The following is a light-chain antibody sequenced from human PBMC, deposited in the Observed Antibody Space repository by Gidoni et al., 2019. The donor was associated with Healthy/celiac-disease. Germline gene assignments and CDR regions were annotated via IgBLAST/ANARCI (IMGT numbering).Light chain of an antibody. Sequence: VSVAFGQTVRITCQGDSLRRYYASRYQQKPAQAPRPSGIPDRFSGSSSGSTASLTITGAQAEDEADYYCDSRDSSGLHVVFGGGTKLTVL. CDR1: SLRRYY. V-gene: IGLV3-19*01. J-gene: IGLJ2*01. CDR3: DSRDSSGLHVV.